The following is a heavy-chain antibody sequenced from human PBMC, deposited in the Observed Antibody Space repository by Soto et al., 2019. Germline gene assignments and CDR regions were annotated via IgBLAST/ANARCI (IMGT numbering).Heavy chain of an antibody. CDR3: ARDYGGAWYFDL. V-gene: IGHV4-31*03. J-gene: IGHJ2*01. Sequence: QVQLQESGPGLVKPSQTLSLTCTVSGGSISSGCYCLSWIRQHPGKGLEWIGYTKYSGSTYYNPSLKSRVTISVDTSKNQFSLKLSSVTAADTAVYYCARDYGGAWYFDLWGRGTLVTVSS. CDR1: GGSISSGCYC. CDR2: TKYSGST. D-gene: IGHD3-16*01.